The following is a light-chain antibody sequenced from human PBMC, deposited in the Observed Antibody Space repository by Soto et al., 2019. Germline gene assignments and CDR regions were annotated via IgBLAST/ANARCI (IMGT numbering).Light chain of an antibody. J-gene: IGKJ1*01. Sequence: DIQMTQSPSTLSASVGDRVTITCRASQSISSWLAWYQQKPGKAPKLLIYKTSTLESGVPSRFSGSGSGTEFTLTISSLQPDDFATYYCQQYHNYWTVGQGTKVEIK. CDR1: QSISSW. V-gene: IGKV1-5*03. CDR3: QQYHNYWT. CDR2: KTS.